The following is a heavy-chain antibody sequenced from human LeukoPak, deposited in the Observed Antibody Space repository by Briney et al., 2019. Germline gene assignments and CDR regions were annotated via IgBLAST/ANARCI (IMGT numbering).Heavy chain of an antibody. CDR1: GGSISSYY. J-gene: IGHJ3*02. CDR2: IYCSGST. Sequence: SETLSLTCTVSGGSISSYYWNWIRQPPGKGLEWIGYIYCSGSTNYNPSLKSRVTISVDTSKNQFSLKLSSVTAADTAVYYCALSRAPYDAFDIWGQGTMVTVSS. CDR3: ALSRAPYDAFDI. V-gene: IGHV4-59*01. D-gene: IGHD5-24*01.